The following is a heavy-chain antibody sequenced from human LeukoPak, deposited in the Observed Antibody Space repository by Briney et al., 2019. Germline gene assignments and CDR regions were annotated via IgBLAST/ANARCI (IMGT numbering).Heavy chain of an antibody. Sequence: ASVKVSCKASGYTFTGYYMHWVRQAPGQELEWMGWINPNSGGTNYAQKFQGRVTMTRDTSISTAYMELSRLRSDDTAVYYCARDPNYYGSGSYYYYYYMDVWGKGTTVTISS. V-gene: IGHV1-2*02. CDR2: INPNSGGT. D-gene: IGHD3-10*01. CDR1: GYTFTGYY. J-gene: IGHJ6*03. CDR3: ARDPNYYGSGSYYYYYYMDV.